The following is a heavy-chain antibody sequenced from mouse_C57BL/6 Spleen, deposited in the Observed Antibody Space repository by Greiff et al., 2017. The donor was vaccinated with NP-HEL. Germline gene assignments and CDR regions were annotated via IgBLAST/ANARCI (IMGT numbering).Heavy chain of an antibody. J-gene: IGHJ4*01. Sequence: EVQLQQSGPELVKPGASVKISCKASGYSFTGYYMNWVKQSPEKSLEWIGEINPSTGGTTYNQKFKAKATLTVDKSSSTAYMQLKSLTSEDSAVYYCARKITTVVEAMDDWGQGTSVTVSS. V-gene: IGHV1-42*01. CDR1: GYSFTGYY. D-gene: IGHD1-1*01. CDR2: INPSTGGT. CDR3: ARKITTVVEAMDD.